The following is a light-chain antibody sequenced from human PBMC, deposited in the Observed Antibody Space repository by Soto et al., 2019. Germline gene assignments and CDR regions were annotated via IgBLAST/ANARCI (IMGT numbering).Light chain of an antibody. V-gene: IGKV3-15*01. Sequence: EIVITQYPATLSVSPGERATLSCSASQSVSSNLAWYQQKPGQAPRLLIYGASTRATGIPARFSGSGSGTEFTLTISSLQSEDFAVYYCQPYNNWPLITFGQGTRLAIK. CDR3: QPYNNWPLIT. J-gene: IGKJ5*01. CDR1: QSVSSN. CDR2: GAS.